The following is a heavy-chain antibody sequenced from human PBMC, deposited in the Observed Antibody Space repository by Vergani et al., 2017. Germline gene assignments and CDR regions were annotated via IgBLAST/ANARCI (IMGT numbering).Heavy chain of an antibody. CDR1: GGSISSYY. Sequence: QVQLQESGPGLVKPSETLSLTCTVSGGSISSYYWSWIRQPPGKGLEWIGYIYYSGSTNYNPSLKSRVTISVDTSKNQFSLKLRCVNAADTAVYYCARQIGVVPAAIWERRGYYMDVWGKGTTVTVSS. D-gene: IGHD2-2*02. V-gene: IGHV4-59*01. J-gene: IGHJ6*03. CDR3: ARQIGVVPAAIWERRGYYMDV. CDR2: IYYSGST.